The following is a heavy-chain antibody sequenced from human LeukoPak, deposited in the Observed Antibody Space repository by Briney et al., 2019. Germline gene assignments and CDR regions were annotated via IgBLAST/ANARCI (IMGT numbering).Heavy chain of an antibody. CDR2: INTNTGNP. J-gene: IGHJ4*02. V-gene: IGHV7-4-1*02. CDR1: GYTFTTYA. D-gene: IGHD6-19*01. CDR3: AKKHSSGWYWGFDY. Sequence: ASVKVSCKASGYTFTTYAMNWVRQAPGQGLEWMGWINTNTGNPTYAQGFTGRFVFSLDTSVSTAYLQISSLKAEDTAVYYCAKKHSSGWYWGFDYWGQGTLVTVSS.